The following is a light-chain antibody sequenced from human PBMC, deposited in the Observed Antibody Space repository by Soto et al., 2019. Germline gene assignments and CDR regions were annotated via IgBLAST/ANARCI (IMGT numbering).Light chain of an antibody. CDR3: QQLNNFPPFT. V-gene: IGKV1-9*01. CDR1: QGISNY. Sequence: IPLTQSPSSLSASIGDRVTITCRASQGISNYLAWYQQKPGKAPKLLIYGAVTLQSGVPSRFSGCGSGTDFTLTISSLQPDDLATYYCQQLNNFPPFTFGPGTKVDLK. CDR2: GAV. J-gene: IGKJ3*01.